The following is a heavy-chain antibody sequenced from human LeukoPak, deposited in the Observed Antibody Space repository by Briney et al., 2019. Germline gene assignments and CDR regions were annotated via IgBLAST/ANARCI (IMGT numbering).Heavy chain of an antibody. CDR2: IYTSGST. Sequence: SETLSLTCAVYGGSFSGYYWSWIRQPAGKGLEWIGRIYTSGSTNYNPSLKSRVTISVDTSKNQFSLKLSSVTAADTAVYYCARALGSSFRGDAFDIWGQGTMVTVSS. D-gene: IGHD6-13*01. J-gene: IGHJ3*02. CDR1: GGSFSGYY. CDR3: ARALGSSFRGDAFDI. V-gene: IGHV4-59*10.